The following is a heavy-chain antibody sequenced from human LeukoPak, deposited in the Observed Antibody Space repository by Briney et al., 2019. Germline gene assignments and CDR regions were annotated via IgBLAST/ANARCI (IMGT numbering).Heavy chain of an antibody. J-gene: IGHJ5*02. Sequence: GGSLRLSCAASGFTFDDYGMSWVRQAPGKGLEWVSGINWNGGSTGYADSVKGRFTISRDNAKNSLYLQMNSLRAEDTAVYYCARRARYSGYDWGDHWRRGTYNWFDPWGQGTLVTVSS. CDR3: ARRARYSGYDWGDHWRRGTYNWFDP. D-gene: IGHD5-12*01. CDR2: INWNGGST. CDR1: GFTFDDYG. V-gene: IGHV3-20*04.